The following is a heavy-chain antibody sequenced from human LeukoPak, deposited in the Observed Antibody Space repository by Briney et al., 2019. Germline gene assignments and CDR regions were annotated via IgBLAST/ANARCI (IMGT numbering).Heavy chain of an antibody. CDR2: IGPHSTFT. J-gene: IGHJ4*02. Sequence: GASVKVSCKSSGFTFTDHYIHWVSQGPGQGLEGMGYIGPHSTFTSSPQEFQGRVTMTRDASMSTAYMELTRLTSDDTAVYYCVREGEGPLSKDFDYWGQGTLVTVSS. V-gene: IGHV1-2*02. CDR3: VREGEGPLSKDFDY. CDR1: GFTFTDHY. D-gene: IGHD2/OR15-2a*01.